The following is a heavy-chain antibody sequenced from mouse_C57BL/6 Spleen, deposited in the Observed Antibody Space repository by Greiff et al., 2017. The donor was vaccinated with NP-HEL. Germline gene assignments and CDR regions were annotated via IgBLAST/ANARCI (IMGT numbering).Heavy chain of an antibody. CDR1: GFTFSDAW. Sequence: EVQGVESGGGLVQPGGSMKLSCAASGFTFSDAWMDWVRQSPEKGLEWVAEIRNKANNHATYYAESVKGRFTISRDDSKSSVYLQMNSLRAEDTGIYYCTREDYGAYYFDYWGQGTTLTVSS. CDR2: IRNKANNHAT. V-gene: IGHV6-6*01. D-gene: IGHD1-1*01. CDR3: TREDYGAYYFDY. J-gene: IGHJ2*01.